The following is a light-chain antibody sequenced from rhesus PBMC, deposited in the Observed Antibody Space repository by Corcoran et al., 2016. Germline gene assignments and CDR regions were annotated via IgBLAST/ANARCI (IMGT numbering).Light chain of an antibody. V-gene: IGKV1-22*01. CDR3: QQYSSSPYS. CDR2: KAS. CDR1: QSISSW. Sequence: DIQMTQSPSSLSASVGDTVTITCRASQSISSWLAWYQQKPGKAPKLLIYKASSLQSGVPSRFSGSGSGTDFTLPISSLQSEDFATYYCQQYSSSPYSFCQGTKVEIK. J-gene: IGKJ2*01.